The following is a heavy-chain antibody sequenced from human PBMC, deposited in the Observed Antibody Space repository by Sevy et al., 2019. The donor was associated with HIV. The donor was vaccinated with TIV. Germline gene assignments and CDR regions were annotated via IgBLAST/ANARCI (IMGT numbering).Heavy chain of an antibody. D-gene: IGHD3-22*01. J-gene: IGHJ4*02. Sequence: GGSLRLSCAASGFTFSSYAMNWVRQALGKGLEWVSGISGSGGSGDKTNYADSVKGRFTISRDDSKNSLYLQLNSLRAEDTAIYYYARKYDSSGYFDYWGQGTLVTVSS. V-gene: IGHV3-23*01. CDR1: GFTFSSYA. CDR3: ARKYDSSGYFDY. CDR2: ISGSGGSGDKT.